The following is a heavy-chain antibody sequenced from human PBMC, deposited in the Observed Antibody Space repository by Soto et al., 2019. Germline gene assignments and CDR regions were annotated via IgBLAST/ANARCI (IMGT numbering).Heavy chain of an antibody. CDR1: GYSFTSYW. V-gene: IGHV5-51*01. D-gene: IGHD3-3*01. CDR3: ARFLRFLEWSTSGFDY. J-gene: IGHJ4*02. Sequence: GESLMISCKGSGYSFTSYWIGWVRQMPGKGLEWTGIIYPGDSDTRYSPSFQGQVTISADRSISTAYLQWSSLKASDTAMYYCARFLRFLEWSTSGFDYWGQGTLVTV. CDR2: IYPGDSDT.